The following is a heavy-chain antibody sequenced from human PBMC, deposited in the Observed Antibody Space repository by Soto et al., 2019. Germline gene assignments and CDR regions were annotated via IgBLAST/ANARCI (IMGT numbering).Heavy chain of an antibody. CDR3: ARGLSAAADTRGLFDP. V-gene: IGHV4-34*01. Sequence: PSETLSLTCAVYGGSFSGYYWSWIRQPPGKGLEWIGEINHSGSTNYNPSLKSRVTISVDTSKNQFSLKLSSVTAADTAVYYCARGLSAAADTRGLFDPRGQGTLVTVSS. D-gene: IGHD6-13*01. J-gene: IGHJ5*02. CDR2: INHSGST. CDR1: GGSFSGYY.